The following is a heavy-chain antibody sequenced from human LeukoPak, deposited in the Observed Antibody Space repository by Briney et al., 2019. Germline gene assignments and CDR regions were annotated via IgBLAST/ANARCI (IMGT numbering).Heavy chain of an antibody. CDR3: AGKRWYYDSSGYFQDAFDI. Sequence: SVRVSCKASGGTFSSYAISWVRQAPGQGLEWMGGIIPIFGTANYAQKFQGRVTITADKSTSTAYMELSSLRSEDTAVYYCAGKRWYYDSSGYFQDAFDIWGQGTMVTVSS. J-gene: IGHJ3*02. V-gene: IGHV1-69*06. CDR2: IIPIFGTA. D-gene: IGHD3-22*01. CDR1: GGTFSSYA.